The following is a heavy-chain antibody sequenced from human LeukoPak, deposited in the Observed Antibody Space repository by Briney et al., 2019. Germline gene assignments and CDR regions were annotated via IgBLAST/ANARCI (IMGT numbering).Heavy chain of an antibody. V-gene: IGHV3-23*01. CDR3: AKGPLEGYSNSWRGDY. CDR1: GFTFSSYA. J-gene: IGHJ4*02. CDR2: ISGSGDYT. D-gene: IGHD6-13*01. Sequence: HPGGSLRLSCVVSGFTFSSYAMSWVRQAPGKGLEWVSAISGSGDYTYYADSVKGRFTISRDNSKNTLYLQMDSLRAEDTAIYYCAKGPLEGYSNSWRGDYWGQGTLVTVSS.